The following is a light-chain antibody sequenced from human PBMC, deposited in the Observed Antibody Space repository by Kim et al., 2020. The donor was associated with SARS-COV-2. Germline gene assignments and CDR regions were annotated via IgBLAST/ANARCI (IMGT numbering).Light chain of an antibody. Sequence: PGTLSLSPGERATLSCRASQSVSSSYLAWYQQKPGQAPRLLIYGASSRATGIPDRFSGSGSGTDFTLTISRLEPEDFAVYYCQRGTFGQGTKLEI. CDR1: QSVSSSY. CDR2: GAS. V-gene: IGKV3-20*01. CDR3: QRGT. J-gene: IGKJ2*01.